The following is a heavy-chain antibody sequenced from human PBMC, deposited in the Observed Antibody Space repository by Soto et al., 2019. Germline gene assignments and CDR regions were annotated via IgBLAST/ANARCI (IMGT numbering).Heavy chain of an antibody. V-gene: IGHV3-30*18. CDR2: ISYDGSNK. J-gene: IGHJ6*02. CDR3: AKDRGGRAMDTAYYYGMDG. D-gene: IGHD5-18*01. CDR1: GFTFSSYG. Sequence: QVQLVESGGGVVQPGRSLRLSCAASGFTFSSYGMHWVRQAPGKGLEWVAVISYDGSNKYYADSVKGRFTISRDNSKNXLXXQMNSRRAEDTAVYYCAKDRGGRAMDTAYYYGMDGWGQGTTVTVSS.